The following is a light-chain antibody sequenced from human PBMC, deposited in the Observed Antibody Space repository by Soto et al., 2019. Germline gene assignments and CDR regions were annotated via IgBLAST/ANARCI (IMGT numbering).Light chain of an antibody. CDR2: SNN. J-gene: IGLJ2*01. V-gene: IGLV1-44*01. Sequence: QYVLTQPPSASGTPGQRVTISCSGSSSNIGSNTVNWYQQLPGTAPKLLIYSNNQRPSGVPDRFSGSKSGTSASLAISGLQSEDEADYYCAAGDDSLNGPVFGGGTKLTVL. CDR3: AAGDDSLNGPV. CDR1: SSNIGSNT.